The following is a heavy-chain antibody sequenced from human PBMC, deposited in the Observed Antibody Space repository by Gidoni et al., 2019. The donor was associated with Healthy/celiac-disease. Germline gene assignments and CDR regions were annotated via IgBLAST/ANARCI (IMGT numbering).Heavy chain of an antibody. CDR3: ASGADDAFDI. Sequence: EVQLVESGGGLVQPGGSLRLSCAASGFPFSSYSMNWVRQAPGKGLEWVSYISSSSSTIYYADSVKGRFTISRDNAKNSLYLQMNSLRAEDTAVYYCASGADDAFDIWGQGTMVTVSS. D-gene: IGHD3-16*01. CDR1: GFPFSSYS. CDR2: ISSSSSTI. J-gene: IGHJ3*02. V-gene: IGHV3-48*01.